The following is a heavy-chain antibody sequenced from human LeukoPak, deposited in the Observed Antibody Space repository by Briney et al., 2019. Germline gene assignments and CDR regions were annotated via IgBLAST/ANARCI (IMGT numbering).Heavy chain of an antibody. V-gene: IGHV4-59*08. CDR2: IHYRGST. Sequence: PSETLSLTCTVSGGSISGYYWGWIRQAPGKGLEWIGYIHYRGSTNYNPSLKSRVTISLDTSKNQFSLRLNSVTAADTAVYYCVRQLDTAMVDYWGQGTLVTVSS. CDR1: GGSISGYY. D-gene: IGHD5-18*01. CDR3: VRQLDTAMVDY. J-gene: IGHJ4*02.